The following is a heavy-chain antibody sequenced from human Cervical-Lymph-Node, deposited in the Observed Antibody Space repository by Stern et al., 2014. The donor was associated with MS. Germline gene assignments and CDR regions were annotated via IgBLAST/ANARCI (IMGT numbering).Heavy chain of an antibody. V-gene: IGHV2-5*02. CDR3: ARRYGDPNFDY. CDR1: GFSLDTSGVG. J-gene: IGHJ4*02. CDR2: IYWDDDK. Sequence: QVTLRESGPTLVKPTQTLTLTCTFSGFSLDTSGVGVGWVRQPPGKALDGLALIYWDDDKRYSPSLKRRLTITKDTSKNQVVLTITNTDPVDTATYYCARRYGDPNFDYWGQGTLVTVSS. D-gene: IGHD4-17*01.